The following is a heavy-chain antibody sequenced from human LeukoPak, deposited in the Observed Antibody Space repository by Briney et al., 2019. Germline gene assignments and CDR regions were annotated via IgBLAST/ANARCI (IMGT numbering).Heavy chain of an antibody. Sequence: GGSLRLSCAASGFTFSSHGMHWVRQAPGKGLEWVALIWYDGSNKYYADSVKGRFTISRDNSKNTLYLQMNSPRAEDTAVYYCARAGIVGLYYYYMDVWGKGTTVTLSS. CDR1: GFTFSSHG. CDR2: IWYDGSNK. D-gene: IGHD2-21*01. V-gene: IGHV3-33*01. CDR3: ARAGIVGLYYYYMDV. J-gene: IGHJ6*03.